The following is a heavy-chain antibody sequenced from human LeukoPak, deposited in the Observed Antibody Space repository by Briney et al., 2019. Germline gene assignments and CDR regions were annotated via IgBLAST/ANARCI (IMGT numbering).Heavy chain of an antibody. Sequence: SETLSLTCTVSGGSISSYYWSWIRQPPGKGLEWIGYIYHSGSTNYNPSLKSRVTISVDTSKNQFSLKLNSVTPEDTAVYYCARDKYYFDYWGQGTLVTVSS. CDR3: ARDKYYFDY. J-gene: IGHJ4*02. V-gene: IGHV4-59*12. CDR1: GGSISSYY. CDR2: IYHSGST.